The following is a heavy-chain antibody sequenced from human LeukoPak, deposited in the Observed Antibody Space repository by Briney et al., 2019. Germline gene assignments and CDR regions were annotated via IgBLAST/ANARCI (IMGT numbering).Heavy chain of an antibody. CDR3: ARGPGGRRGYYPLEDSYYYYYMDV. V-gene: IGHV1-46*01. D-gene: IGHD3-22*01. CDR2: INPSGGST. J-gene: IGHJ6*03. CDR1: GYPFTTYY. Sequence: GASVKVSCKASGYPFTTYYMHWVRQAPGQGLEWMGLINPSGGSTSYAQKLQGRVTMTTDTSTSTAYMELRSLRSDDTAVYYCARGPGGRRGYYPLEDSYYYYYMDVWGKGTTVTVSS.